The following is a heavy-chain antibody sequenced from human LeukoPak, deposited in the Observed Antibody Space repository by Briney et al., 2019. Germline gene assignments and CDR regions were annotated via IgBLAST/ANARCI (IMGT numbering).Heavy chain of an antibody. CDR3: ARRRMIRGVIIFDY. Sequence: SETLSLTCSVSGGSVSSSTYYETWIRQPPGKGLEWIGHVYFSGTSSYNPSLKSRVTISADTSKNQFSLKLISVTAADTAVYFCARRRMIRGVIIFDYWGPGALVTVSS. CDR1: GGSVSSSTYY. D-gene: IGHD3-10*01. J-gene: IGHJ4*02. CDR2: VYFSGTS. V-gene: IGHV4-61*01.